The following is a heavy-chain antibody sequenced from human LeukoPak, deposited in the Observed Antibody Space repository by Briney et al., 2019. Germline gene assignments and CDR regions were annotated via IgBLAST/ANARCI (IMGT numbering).Heavy chain of an antibody. D-gene: IGHD6-19*01. CDR3: AKAVAGIFDP. CDR2: IYSGGST. CDR1: GFTVSSNY. V-gene: IGHV3-66*01. Sequence: GGSLRLSCAASGFTVSSNYMSWVRQAPGKGLEWVSVIYSGGSTYYADSVKGRFTISRDNSKNTLSLQMNSLRAEDTAVYYCAKAVAGIFDPWCQGTLVTVSS. J-gene: IGHJ5*02.